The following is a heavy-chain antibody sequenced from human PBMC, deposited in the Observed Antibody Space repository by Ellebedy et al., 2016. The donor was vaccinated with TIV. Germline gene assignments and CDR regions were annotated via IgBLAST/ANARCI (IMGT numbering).Heavy chain of an antibody. Sequence: ASVKVSCXASGGTFSSYDINWVRQATGQGLEWMGWMNPNSGNTGYAQKFQGRVTMTRNTSISTAYMELSSLRSEDTAVYYCARTAVRYGMDVWGQGTTVTVSS. CDR2: MNPNSGNT. V-gene: IGHV1-8*02. D-gene: IGHD3-10*01. CDR3: ARTAVRYGMDV. CDR1: GGTFSSYD. J-gene: IGHJ6*02.